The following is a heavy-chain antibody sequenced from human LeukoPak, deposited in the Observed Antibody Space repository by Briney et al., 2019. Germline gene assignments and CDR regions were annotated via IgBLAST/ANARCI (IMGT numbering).Heavy chain of an antibody. Sequence: SETLSLTCTVSGGSISSSSYYWGWIRQPPGKGLEWIGSIYYSGSTNYNPSLKSRVTMSVDTSKNQFSLKLSPVTAADTAVYYCAIVGATLQVYWGQGTLVTVSS. CDR3: AIVGATLQVY. V-gene: IGHV4-39*07. CDR2: IYYSGST. D-gene: IGHD1-26*01. CDR1: GGSISSSSYY. J-gene: IGHJ4*02.